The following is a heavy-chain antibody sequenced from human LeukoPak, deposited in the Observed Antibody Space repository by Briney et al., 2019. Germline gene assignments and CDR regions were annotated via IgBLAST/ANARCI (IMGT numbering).Heavy chain of an antibody. CDR2: IYYSGST. CDR1: GGSISSYY. J-gene: IGHJ5*02. CDR3: ARGTGRFGELFPNWFDP. Sequence: SETLSLTWTVSGGSISSYYWSWIRQPPAKGLEWIGYIYYSGSTNYNPSLKSRVTISVDTSKNQFSLKLSSVTAADTAVYYCARGTGRFGELFPNWFDPWGQGTLVTVSS. D-gene: IGHD3-10*01. V-gene: IGHV4-59*01.